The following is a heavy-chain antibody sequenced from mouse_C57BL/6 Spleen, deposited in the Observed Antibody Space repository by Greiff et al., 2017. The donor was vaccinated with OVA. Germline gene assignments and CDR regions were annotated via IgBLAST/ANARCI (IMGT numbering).Heavy chain of an antibody. J-gene: IGHJ2*01. V-gene: IGHV1-80*01. Sequence: VKVVESGAELVKPGASVKISCKASGYAFSSYWMNWVKQRPGKGLEWIGQIYPGDGDTNYNGKFKGKATLTADKSSSTAYMQLSSLTSEDSAVYFCARGTTVVADFDYWGQGTTLTVSS. CDR1: GYAFSSYW. CDR3: ARGTTVVADFDY. CDR2: IYPGDGDT. D-gene: IGHD1-1*01.